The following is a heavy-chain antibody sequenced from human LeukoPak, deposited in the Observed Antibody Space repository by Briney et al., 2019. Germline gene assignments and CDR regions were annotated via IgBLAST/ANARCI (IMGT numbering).Heavy chain of an antibody. V-gene: IGHV5-51*01. Sequence: GESLKISCKGSGYSFTSYWIGWVRQMPGKGLEWMGIIYPGDSDTRYSPSFQGQVTISADKSISTAYLQWSSLKASDTAMYYCARQVGMVTSYYYYYGMDVWGQGTTVTVSS. CDR1: GYSFTSYW. CDR3: ARQVGMVTSYYYYYGMDV. J-gene: IGHJ6*02. CDR2: IYPGDSDT. D-gene: IGHD3-3*01.